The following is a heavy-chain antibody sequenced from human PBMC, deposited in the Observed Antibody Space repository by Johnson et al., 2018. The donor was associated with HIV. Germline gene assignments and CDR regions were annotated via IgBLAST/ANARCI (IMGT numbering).Heavy chain of an antibody. CDR1: GFTFSSYA. CDR2: ISGSGNIT. D-gene: IGHD4-17*01. CDR3: AKTDPTVIQEPFDI. J-gene: IGHJ3*02. Sequence: EQLVESGGGVVQPGRSMRLSCAASGFTFSSYAMHWVRQAPGKGLEWVSVISGSGNITYYADSVKGRFTISRDNSKKTLYLQMNILRAEDTAIYYCAKTDPTVIQEPFDIWGQGTMVTVSS. V-gene: IGHV3-23*04.